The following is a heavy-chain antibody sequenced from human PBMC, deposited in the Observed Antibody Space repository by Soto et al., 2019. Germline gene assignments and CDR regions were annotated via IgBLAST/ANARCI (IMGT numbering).Heavy chain of an antibody. CDR2: IYHSAST. V-gene: IGHV4-30-2*01. CDR3: ARDQYGDNGYGMDV. J-gene: IGHJ6*02. Sequence: QLQLQESGSGLVKPSQTLSLTCPVSGGSISSAGYSWSWIRQPPGTALEWIGYIYHSASTYYNPSFTSRVTIIRDRHETQFSLKLRSVTAADTAVSYRARDQYGDNGYGMDVWGQGTTFTVSS. D-gene: IGHD4-17*01. CDR1: GGSISSAGYS.